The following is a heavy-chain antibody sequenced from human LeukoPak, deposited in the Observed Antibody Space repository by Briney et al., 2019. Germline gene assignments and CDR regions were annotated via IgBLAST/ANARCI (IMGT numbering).Heavy chain of an antibody. J-gene: IGHJ4*02. D-gene: IGHD3-10*01. CDR2: IRYYGSNK. Sequence: GGTLRLSCAASGFTFSSYDMHWVRQAPGKGLEWVGFIRYYGSNKYYADSVKGRFTISRDNSKNTLYLPMNSLRAEDTGVYYCAKDYYALLWFGEFNRKYYFDYWGQGTLVTASS. CDR3: AKDYYALLWFGEFNRKYYFDY. CDR1: GFTFSSYD. V-gene: IGHV3-30*02.